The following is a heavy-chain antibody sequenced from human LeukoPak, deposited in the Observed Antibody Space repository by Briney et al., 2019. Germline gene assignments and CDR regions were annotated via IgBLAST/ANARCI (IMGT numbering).Heavy chain of an antibody. CDR2: INPNSGGT. CDR1: GYTFTGYY. V-gene: IGHV1-2*02. CDR3: ARALSIAARLLSDY. Sequence: ASVKVSCKASGYTFTGYYMRWVRQAPGQGLEWMGWINPNSGGTNYAQKFQGRVTMTRDTSISTAYMELSRLRSDDTAVYYCARALSIAARLLSDYWGQGTLVTVSS. J-gene: IGHJ4*02. D-gene: IGHD6-6*01.